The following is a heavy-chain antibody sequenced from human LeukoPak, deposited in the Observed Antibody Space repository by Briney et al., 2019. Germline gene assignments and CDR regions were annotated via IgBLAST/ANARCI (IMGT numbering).Heavy chain of an antibody. J-gene: IGHJ4*02. CDR1: GGSISSSSYY. CDR2: IYYSGST. D-gene: IGHD3-10*01. Sequence: SETLSLTCTVSGGSISSSSYYWGWIRQPPGKGLEWIGSIYYSGSTYYNPSLKSRVTISVDTSKNQFSLKLSSVTAADTAVYYCARTTPVTAGIDYWGQGTLGTVSS. V-gene: IGHV4-39*01. CDR3: ARTTPVTAGIDY.